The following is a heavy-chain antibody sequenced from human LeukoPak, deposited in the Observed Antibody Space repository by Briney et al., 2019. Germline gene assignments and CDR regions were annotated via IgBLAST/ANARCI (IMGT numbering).Heavy chain of an antibody. V-gene: IGHV3-15*01. CDR3: TTGVMITFGGVIVFDY. J-gene: IGHJ4*02. CDR1: GFTFSNAW. Sequence: PGGSLRLSCAASGFTFSNAWMSWVRQAPGKGLEWVGRIKSKTDGGTTDYAAPVKGRFTISRDDSKNTLYLQMYSLKTEDTAVYYCTTGVMITFGGVIVFDYWGQGTLVTVSS. D-gene: IGHD3-16*02. CDR2: IKSKTDGGTT.